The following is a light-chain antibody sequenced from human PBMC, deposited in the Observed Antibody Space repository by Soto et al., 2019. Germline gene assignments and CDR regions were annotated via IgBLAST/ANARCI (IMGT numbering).Light chain of an antibody. J-gene: IGLJ3*02. CDR2: EGS. CDR3: CSYAGSSTFWV. CDR1: SSDVGSYNL. Sequence: QSALTQPASVSGSPRQSITISCTGTSSDVGSYNLVSWYQQHPGKAPKLMIYEGSKRPSGVSNRFSGSKSGNTASLTISGLQAEDEADYSCCSYAGSSTFWVFGGGTKLTVL. V-gene: IGLV2-23*03.